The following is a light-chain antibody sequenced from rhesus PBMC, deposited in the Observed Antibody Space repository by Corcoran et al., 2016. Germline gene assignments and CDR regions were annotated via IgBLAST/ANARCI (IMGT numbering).Light chain of an antibody. J-gene: IGKJ4*01. CDR1: QSVSSS. CDR3: QQYSNWLT. CDR2: EAS. V-gene: IGKV3-17*01. Sequence: EIVLTQSPATLSLSPGERATLSYRASQSVSSSLAWYQQNTGQPPRLLIYEASNRDTGIPDRFSDSGSGTDCTLTISSLEPEDVGVYFCQQYSNWLTFGGGTKVELK.